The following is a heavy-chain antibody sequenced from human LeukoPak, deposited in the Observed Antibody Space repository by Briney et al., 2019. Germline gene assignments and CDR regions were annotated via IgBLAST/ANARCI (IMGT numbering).Heavy chain of an antibody. D-gene: IGHD5-18*01. Sequence: GASVKVSCKASGYTFTSYDINWVRQATGQGLEWMGWMNPNSGNTGYAQKFQGRVTMTRNTSISTAYMELSSLRSEDTAVYYCARHNAGTGYSYGHYGMDVWGQGTTVTVSS. CDR1: GYTFTSYD. J-gene: IGHJ6*02. CDR2: MNPNSGNT. CDR3: ARHNAGTGYSYGHYGMDV. V-gene: IGHV1-8*01.